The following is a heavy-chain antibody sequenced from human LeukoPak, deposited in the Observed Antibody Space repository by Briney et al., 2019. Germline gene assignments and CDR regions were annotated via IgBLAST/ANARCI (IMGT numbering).Heavy chain of an antibody. V-gene: IGHV1-46*01. Sequence: ASLKVSCKASGYTFTSYYMHWVRKAPGQGLEWLGIINPSGGSTSYAQRFQGRVTMTRDTSTSTVYMELSSLRSEDTAVYYCARKRVKWELGDDAFDIWGQGTMVTVSS. CDR1: GYTFTSYY. CDR2: INPSGGST. CDR3: ARKRVKWELGDDAFDI. J-gene: IGHJ3*02. D-gene: IGHD1-26*01.